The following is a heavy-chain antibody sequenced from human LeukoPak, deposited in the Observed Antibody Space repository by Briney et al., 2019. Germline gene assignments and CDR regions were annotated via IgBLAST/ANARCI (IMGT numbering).Heavy chain of an antibody. D-gene: IGHD6-13*01. V-gene: IGHV3-30*03. Sequence: GGSLRLSCAASGFTFSNYGMHWVRQAPGKGLEWVAVISYDGGEQHYGDSVKGRFSISRDDSKSTLYLQMNSLRAEDTAVYYCAREEATLGPFDIWGQGTMVTVSS. CDR1: GFTFSNYG. CDR2: ISYDGGEQ. J-gene: IGHJ3*02. CDR3: AREEATLGPFDI.